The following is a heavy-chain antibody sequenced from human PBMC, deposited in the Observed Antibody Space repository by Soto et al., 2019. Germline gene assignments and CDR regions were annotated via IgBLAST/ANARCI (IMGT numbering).Heavy chain of an antibody. J-gene: IGHJ3*02. CDR3: ARARGVVVPAAMSGRAFDI. CDR1: GFTFSNAW. V-gene: IGHV4-34*01. Sequence: GSLRLSCAASGFTFSNAWMSWVRQPPGKGLEWIGEINHSGSTNYNPSLKSRVTISVDTSKNQFSLKLSSVTAADTAVYYCARARGVVVPAAMSGRAFDIWGQGTMVTVSS. D-gene: IGHD2-2*01. CDR2: INHSGST.